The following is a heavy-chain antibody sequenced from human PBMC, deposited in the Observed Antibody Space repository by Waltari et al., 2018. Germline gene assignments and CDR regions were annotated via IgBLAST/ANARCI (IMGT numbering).Heavy chain of an antibody. D-gene: IGHD3-22*01. J-gene: IGHJ4*02. Sequence: QITLKESGPALVRPTQPLTLTRTFSGFSLTGYGEGVGWIRQPPGKALEWLALIYWNDDNRFSPSLKSRLTITKDTSENQVVLRMTNMDPVETATYYCAHTYYFTSSAYYAPPYFDDWGQGTLVTVSS. CDR3: AHTYYFTSSAYYAPPYFDD. CDR2: IYWNDDN. V-gene: IGHV2-5*01. CDR1: GFSLTGYGEG.